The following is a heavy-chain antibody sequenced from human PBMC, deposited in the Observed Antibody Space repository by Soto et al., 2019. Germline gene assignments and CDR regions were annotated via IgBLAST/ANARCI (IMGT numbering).Heavy chain of an antibody. CDR3: ARGAPRLRSSLYYYSIAPPNFVY. Sequence: GASGKVACEASCNTLSRSGTSSVGQAPGQKNEWMGWFRGYNGNTNSAQKLQGRVPMTADTSTSTAYMELRSLRSDDTAVYYCARGAPRLRSSLYYYSIAPPNFVYWCQGTLRTVS. D-gene: IGHD6-13*01. V-gene: IGHV1-18*04. J-gene: IGHJ4*02. CDR2: FRGYNGNT. CDR1: CNTLSRSG.